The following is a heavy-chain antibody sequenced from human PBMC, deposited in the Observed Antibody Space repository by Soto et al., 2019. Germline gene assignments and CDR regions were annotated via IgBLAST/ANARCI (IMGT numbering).Heavy chain of an antibody. CDR2: FDPEDGET. D-gene: IGHD2-8*01. CDR3: ATAIHCTNGVCFDY. V-gene: IGHV1-24*01. CDR1: GYTLTELS. J-gene: IGHJ4*02. Sequence: QVQLVQSGAEVKKPGASVKVSCKVSGYTLTELSMHWVRQAPGKGLEWMGGFDPEDGETIYAQKFQGRVTITEDTSTDTAYMELSSLRSEDTAVYYCATAIHCTNGVCFDYWGQGTLVTVSS.